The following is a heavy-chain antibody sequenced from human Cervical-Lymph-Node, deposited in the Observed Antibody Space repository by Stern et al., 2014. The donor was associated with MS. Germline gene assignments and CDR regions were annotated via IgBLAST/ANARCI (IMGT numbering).Heavy chain of an antibody. CDR1: GGSISSSSYY. V-gene: IGHV4-39*01. Sequence: QLVESGPGLVKPSETLSLTCTVSGGSISSSSYYWGWIRQPPGKGLEWIGSIYYSGSTYYNPSLKSRVTISVDTSKNQFSLKLSSVTAADTAVYYCARSIRDYFDYWGQGTLVTVSS. D-gene: IGHD3-3*02. CDR3: ARSIRDYFDY. J-gene: IGHJ4*02. CDR2: IYYSGST.